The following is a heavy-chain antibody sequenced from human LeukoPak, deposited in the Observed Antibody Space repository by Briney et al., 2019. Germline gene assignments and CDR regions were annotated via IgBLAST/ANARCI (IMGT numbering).Heavy chain of an antibody. J-gene: IGHJ3*02. CDR3: AREDYDSSGHGSFVGAFDI. CDR1: GGSISSSSYY. CDR2: IYYSGST. Sequence: RPSETLSLTCTVSGGSISSSSYYWGWTRQPPGKGLEWIGSIYYSGSTYYNPSLKSRVTISVDTSKNQFSLKLSSVTAADTAVYYCAREDYDSSGHGSFVGAFDIWGQGTMVTVSS. V-gene: IGHV4-39*07. D-gene: IGHD3-22*01.